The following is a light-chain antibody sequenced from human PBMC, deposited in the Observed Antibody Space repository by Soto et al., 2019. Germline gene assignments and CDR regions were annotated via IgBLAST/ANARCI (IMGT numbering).Light chain of an antibody. CDR2: GAS. Sequence: EIVMTQSPATLSVSPGERATLSCRASQSVSSNLAWYQQKPGQAPRLLISGASTRDTRIPARFSGSGSGTRVTLTISSLQAEDFVAYCYQQYNNWPFTFGGGTKVEIQ. V-gene: IGKV3-15*01. J-gene: IGKJ4*01. CDR3: QQYNNWPFT. CDR1: QSVSSN.